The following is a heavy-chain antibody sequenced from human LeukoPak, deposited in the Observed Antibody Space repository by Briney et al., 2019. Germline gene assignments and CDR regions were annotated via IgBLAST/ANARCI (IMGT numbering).Heavy chain of an antibody. D-gene: IGHD2-15*01. J-gene: IGHJ4*02. V-gene: IGHV3-23*01. CDR1: GFTFSSYA. CDR2: ISGSGAST. CDR3: AKTPLGYCSGGTCYNDY. Sequence: GGSLRLSCAASGFTFSSYAMSWVRQAPGKGLEWVSAISGSGASTYYADSVKGRFTISRDNSKNTLYLQMNSLRAEDTAVYYCAKTPLGYCSGGTCYNDYWGQGTLFTVSS.